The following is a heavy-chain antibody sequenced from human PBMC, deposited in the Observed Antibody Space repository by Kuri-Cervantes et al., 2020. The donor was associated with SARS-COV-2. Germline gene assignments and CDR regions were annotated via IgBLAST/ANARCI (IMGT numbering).Heavy chain of an antibody. D-gene: IGHD6-6*01. CDR1: GFTFSSYS. CDR3: ARDRGKIAARIYYYYGMDV. CDR2: ISSSSSYI. Sequence: GGSLRLSCAASGFTFSSYSMNWVRQAPVKGLEWVSSISSSSSYIYYADSVKGRFTISRDNAKNSLYLQMNSLRAEDTAVYYCARDRGKIAARIYYYYGMDVWGRWTTVTVSS. V-gene: IGHV3-21*01. J-gene: IGHJ6*02.